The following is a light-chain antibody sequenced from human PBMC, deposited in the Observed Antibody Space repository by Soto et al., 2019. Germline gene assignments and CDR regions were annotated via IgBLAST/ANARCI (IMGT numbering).Light chain of an antibody. Sequence: QSALTQPASVSGSPGQSITISCSGTRSDIGSYNYVAWYQHHPGAAPKLIIYEATRRPSGISNRFSGSKSGNTASLTISGLQAEDEADYYCCSFAGSNSWVFGGGTKLTVL. V-gene: IGLV2-23*01. CDR2: EAT. CDR1: RSDIGSYNY. CDR3: CSFAGSNSWV. J-gene: IGLJ3*02.